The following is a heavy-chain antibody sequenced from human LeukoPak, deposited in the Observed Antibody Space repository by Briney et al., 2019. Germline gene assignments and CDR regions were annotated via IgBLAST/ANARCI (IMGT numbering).Heavy chain of an antibody. CDR1: GFTFSTFA. CDR3: AKDGSSCPHY. J-gene: IGHJ4*02. V-gene: IGHV3-30*02. Sequence: GGSLRLSCAASGFTFSTFAMTWVRQAPGKGLEWVAFIRYDGSNKYYADSVKGRFTISRDNSKNTLYLQMNSLRAEDTAVYYCAKDGSSCPHYWGQGTLVTVSS. CDR2: IRYDGSNK. D-gene: IGHD6-13*01.